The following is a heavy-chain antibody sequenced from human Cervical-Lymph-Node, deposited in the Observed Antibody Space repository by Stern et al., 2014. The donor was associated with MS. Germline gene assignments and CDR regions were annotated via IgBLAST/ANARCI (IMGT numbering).Heavy chain of an antibody. CDR3: ALSAFDF. CDR2: INRSDDDT. CDR1: GFTFTNYY. V-gene: IGHV1-46*01. Sequence: KLVQSGAEVKKPGASVKVSCKASGFTFTNYYVHWVRQAPGQGLEWMGIINRSDDDTGYAQRFQGRLTVTRDTSSSTVYMELTSLRYDDTAVYYCALSAFDFWGQGTLVTVSS. D-gene: IGHD5/OR15-5a*01. J-gene: IGHJ4*02.